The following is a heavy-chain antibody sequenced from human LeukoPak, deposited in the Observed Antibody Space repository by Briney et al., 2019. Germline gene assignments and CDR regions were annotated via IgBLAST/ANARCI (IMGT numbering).Heavy chain of an antibody. CDR3: ARSHVSCYDY. V-gene: IGHV3-21*01. J-gene: IGHJ4*02. CDR1: GFTFSSYS. Sequence: PGGSLRLSCAASGFTFSSYSMNWVRQAPGKGLEWVSSIGSSSSYIYYADSVKGRFTISRDNAKNSLYLQMNSLRAEDTAVYYCARSHVSCYDYWGQGTLVTVSS. D-gene: IGHD2-2*01. CDR2: IGSSSSYI.